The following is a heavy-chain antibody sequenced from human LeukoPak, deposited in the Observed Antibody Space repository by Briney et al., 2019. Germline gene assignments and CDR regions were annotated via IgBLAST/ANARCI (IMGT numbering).Heavy chain of an antibody. CDR3: ATDYYDSSGSYTVDY. CDR1: GFTFRSYV. V-gene: IGHV3-23*01. CDR2: ISGSGDIT. J-gene: IGHJ4*02. D-gene: IGHD3-22*01. Sequence: GGSLRLSCAASGFTFRSYVMSWVRQAPGKGLEWVSVISGSGDITQSADSVKGRFTISRDNSKNTLYLQMNSLRAEDTAVYYCATDYYDSSGSYTVDYWGQGTLVTVSS.